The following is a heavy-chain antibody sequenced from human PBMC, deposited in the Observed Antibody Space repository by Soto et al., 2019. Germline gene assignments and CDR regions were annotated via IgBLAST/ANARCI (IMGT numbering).Heavy chain of an antibody. V-gene: IGHV6-1*01. D-gene: IGHD3-16*02. Sequence: SQTLSLTCAISGDSVSSNSAAWNWIRQSPSRGLEWLGRTYYRSKWNNDYAVSVKSRITINPDTSKNQFSLQLNSVTPEDTAVYYGARAGVWGSDRYSYYMDVWGKGTTVTVSS. CDR2: TYYRSKWNN. CDR3: ARAGVWGSDRYSYYMDV. CDR1: GDSVSSNSAA. J-gene: IGHJ6*03.